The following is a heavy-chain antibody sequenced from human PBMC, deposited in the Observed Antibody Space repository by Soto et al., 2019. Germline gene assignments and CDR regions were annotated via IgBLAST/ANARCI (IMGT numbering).Heavy chain of an antibody. CDR1: GFTFSSYA. J-gene: IGHJ4*02. V-gene: IGHV3-30-3*01. Sequence: ESGGGVVQPGRSLRLSCAASGFTFSSYAMHWVRQAPGKGLEWVAVISYDGSNKYYADSVKGRFTISRDNSKNTLYLQMNSLRAEDTAVYYCAIRAVDTAHNWGQGTLVTVSS. CDR2: ISYDGSNK. D-gene: IGHD5-18*01. CDR3: AIRAVDTAHN.